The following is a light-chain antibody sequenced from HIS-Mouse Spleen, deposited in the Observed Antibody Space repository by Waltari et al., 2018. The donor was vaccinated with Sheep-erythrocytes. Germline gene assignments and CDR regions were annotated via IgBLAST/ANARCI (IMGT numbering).Light chain of an antibody. CDR3: YSTDSSGNHSNWV. V-gene: IGLV3-10*01. Sequence: SYELTQPPSVSVSPGQTARITCSGDALPKKYAYWYQQKSGQAPVLVIYEDSKRPSGNPGRFSGSSAGTMATLTISGAQVEDEADYYCYSTDSSGNHSNWVFGGGTKLTVL. CDR1: ALPKKY. CDR2: EDS. J-gene: IGLJ3*02.